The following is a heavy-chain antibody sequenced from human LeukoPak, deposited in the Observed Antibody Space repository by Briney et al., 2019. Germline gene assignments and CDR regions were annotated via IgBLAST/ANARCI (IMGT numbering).Heavy chain of an antibody. CDR3: VKNAYCSGGSCYLDY. D-gene: IGHD2-15*01. CDR1: GFTFSSYS. V-gene: IGHV3-21*01. Sequence: PGGSLRLSCAASGFTFSSYSMNWVRQAPGKGLEWVSSISSSSSYIYYADSVKGRFTISRDNAKNSLYLQMNSLRAEDTAVYYCVKNAYCSGGSCYLDYWGQGTLVTVSS. CDR2: ISSSSSYI. J-gene: IGHJ4*02.